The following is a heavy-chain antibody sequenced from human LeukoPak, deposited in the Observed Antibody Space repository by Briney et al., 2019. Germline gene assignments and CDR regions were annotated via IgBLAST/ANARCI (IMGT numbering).Heavy chain of an antibody. CDR3: ARAVNYDFWSGDPNLFDR. CDR1: GGSLSSYY. Sequence: SETLSLTCTVSGGSLSSYYWSWIRQPPGKGLEWVGYIYYRGSTHYNPYPTSGVTISVDTSKRQFSLKLSSVTAADTAVYDCARAVNYDFWSGDPNLFDRGGEGTLVTVSS. J-gene: IGHJ5*02. D-gene: IGHD3-3*01. V-gene: IGHV4-59*01. CDR2: IYYRGST.